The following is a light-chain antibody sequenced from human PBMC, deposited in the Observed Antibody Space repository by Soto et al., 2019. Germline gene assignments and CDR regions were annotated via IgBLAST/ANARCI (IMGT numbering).Light chain of an antibody. CDR1: QSVSSSY. CDR3: XXXXSSPLFT. J-gene: IGKJ3*01. Sequence: EIVLTQSPGTLSLSPGERATLSCRASQSVSSSYLTWYQQKPGQAPRLLIYGASSRATGIPDRFSGSGSGTDFTLTISRLEPEXXAVXXXXXXXSSPLFTFGPGTKVDIK. V-gene: IGKV3-20*01. CDR2: GAS.